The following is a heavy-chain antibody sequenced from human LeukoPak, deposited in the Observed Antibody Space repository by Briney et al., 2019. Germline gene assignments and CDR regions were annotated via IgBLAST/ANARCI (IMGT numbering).Heavy chain of an antibody. CDR3: ARQAATRYYYYMDV. Sequence: GGSLRLSCAASGFTVSSNYMSWVRQAPGQGLERVSVIYSGGSTYYADSVKGRFTISRDNSKNTLYLQMNSLRAEDTAVYYCARQAATRYYYYMDVWGKGTTVTVSS. V-gene: IGHV3-53*01. CDR1: GFTVSSNY. D-gene: IGHD2-15*01. J-gene: IGHJ6*03. CDR2: IYSGGST.